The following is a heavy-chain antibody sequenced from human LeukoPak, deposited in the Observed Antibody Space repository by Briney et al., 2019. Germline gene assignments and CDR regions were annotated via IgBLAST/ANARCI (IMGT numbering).Heavy chain of an antibody. J-gene: IGHJ6*02. V-gene: IGHV1-2*02. Sequence: ASVKVSCKASGYTFTGYYMHWVRQAPGQGLEWMGWISPNSGGTNYAQKFQGRVTMTRDTSISTAYMELSRLRSDDTAVYYCARDIIVSGREGDYYYYGMDVWGQGTTVTVSS. CDR3: ARDIIVSGREGDYYYYGMDV. CDR1: GYTFTGYY. CDR2: ISPNSGGT. D-gene: IGHD3-16*02.